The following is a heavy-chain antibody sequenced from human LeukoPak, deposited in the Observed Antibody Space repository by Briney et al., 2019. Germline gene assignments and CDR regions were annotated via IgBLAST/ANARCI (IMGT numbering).Heavy chain of an antibody. Sequence: ASEKVSCKASGYTFTSYGISWVRQAPGQGLEWMGWISAYNGNTNYAQKLQGRVTMTTDTSTSTAYMELRSLRSDDTAVYYCARGAYDSSGYYSDAFDIWGQGTMVTVSS. V-gene: IGHV1-18*01. D-gene: IGHD3-22*01. CDR1: GYTFTSYG. J-gene: IGHJ3*02. CDR2: ISAYNGNT. CDR3: ARGAYDSSGYYSDAFDI.